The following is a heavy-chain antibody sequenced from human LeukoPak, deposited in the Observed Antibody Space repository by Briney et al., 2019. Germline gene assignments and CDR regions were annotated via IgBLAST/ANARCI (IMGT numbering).Heavy chain of an antibody. CDR2: INHSGST. V-gene: IGHV4-34*01. D-gene: IGHD6-19*01. CDR3: ARGGVAVAGSRSLDY. Sequence: SETLSLTCAVYGGSFSGYYWSWIRQPPGKGLEWIGEINHSGSTNYNPSLKSRVTISVDTSKNQFSLKLSSVTAADTAVYYCARGGVAVAGSRSLDYWGQGTLVTVSS. J-gene: IGHJ4*02. CDR1: GGSFSGYY.